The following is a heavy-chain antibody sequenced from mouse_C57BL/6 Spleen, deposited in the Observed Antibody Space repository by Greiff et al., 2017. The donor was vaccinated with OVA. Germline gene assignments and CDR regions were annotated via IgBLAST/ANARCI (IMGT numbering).Heavy chain of an antibody. CDR3: TRWGIYYGYDGEWYFDV. Sequence: QVQLQQSGAELVRPGASVTLSCKASGYTFTDYEMHWVKQTPVHGLEWIGAIDPETGGTAYNQKFKGKAILTADKSSSTAYMELRSLTSEDSAVYYCTRWGIYYGYDGEWYFDVWGTGTTVTVSS. V-gene: IGHV1-15*01. D-gene: IGHD2-2*01. CDR2: IDPETGGT. J-gene: IGHJ1*03. CDR1: GYTFTDYE.